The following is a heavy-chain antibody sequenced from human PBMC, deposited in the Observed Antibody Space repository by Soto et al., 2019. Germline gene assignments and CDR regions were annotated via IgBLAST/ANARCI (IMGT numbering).Heavy chain of an antibody. CDR2: IKQDGSEK. D-gene: IGHD3-3*01. Sequence: PGGSLRLSCAASGFTFSSYWMSWVRQAPGKGLEWVANIKQDGSEKYYVDSVKGRFTISRDNAKNSLYLQMNSLRAEDTAVYYCVKSTRGRDFWSGHSPYNWFDPWGQGTLVTVSS. V-gene: IGHV3-7*01. J-gene: IGHJ5*02. CDR3: VKSTRGRDFWSGHSPYNWFDP. CDR1: GFTFSSYW.